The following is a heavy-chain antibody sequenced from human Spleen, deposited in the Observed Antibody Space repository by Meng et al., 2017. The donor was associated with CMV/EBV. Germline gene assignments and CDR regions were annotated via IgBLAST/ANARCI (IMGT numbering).Heavy chain of an antibody. CDR1: GYSFTSYW. J-gene: IGHJ6*02. CDR2: IYPGDSDT. Sequence: GGSLRLSCKGSGYSFTSYWIGWVRQMPGKGLEWMGIIYPGDSDTRYSPSFQGQVTISADKSISTAYLQWSSLKASDTAMYYCVSTPFWDDAGYDDYYTMDVWGQGTTVTVSS. D-gene: IGHD5-12*01. V-gene: IGHV5-51*01. CDR3: VSTPFWDDAGYDDYYTMDV.